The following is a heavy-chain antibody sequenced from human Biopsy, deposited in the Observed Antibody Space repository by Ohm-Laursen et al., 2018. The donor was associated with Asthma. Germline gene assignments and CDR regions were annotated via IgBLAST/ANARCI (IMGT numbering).Heavy chain of an antibody. D-gene: IGHD2-2*01. Sequence: SLRLSCAAPGFTFSSYWMSWVRQAPGKGPEWVANIKKDGSEKYYVDSVKGRFTISRDNVKNSLYLHMNSLRAEDTAVYYCARGGYCTSPTCPWGRYAMDVWGQGTTVTVSS. J-gene: IGHJ6*02. CDR3: ARGGYCTSPTCPWGRYAMDV. CDR2: IKKDGSEK. CDR1: GFTFSSYW. V-gene: IGHV3-7*01.